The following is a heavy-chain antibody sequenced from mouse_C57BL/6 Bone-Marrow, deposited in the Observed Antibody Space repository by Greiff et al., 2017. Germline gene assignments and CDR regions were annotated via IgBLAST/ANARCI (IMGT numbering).Heavy chain of an antibody. CDR2: IDPEDGDT. CDR3: TTIYYDYDGWYFDV. CDR1: GYTFTSYG. D-gene: IGHD2-4*01. V-gene: IGHV14-1*01. J-gene: IGHJ1*03. Sequence: EVQLQQSGAELARPGASVKLSCKASGYTFTSYGISWVKQRPEQGLEWIGRIDPEDGDTEYAPKFQGKATMTADTSSNTAYLQLSSLTSEDTAVYYCTTIYYDYDGWYFDVWGTGTTVTVSS.